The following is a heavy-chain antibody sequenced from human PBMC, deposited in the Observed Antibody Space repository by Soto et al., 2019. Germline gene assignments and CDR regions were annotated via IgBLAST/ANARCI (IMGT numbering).Heavy chain of an antibody. V-gene: IGHV3-7*03. D-gene: IGHD3-10*01. J-gene: IGHJ4*02. CDR1: GFTFTTYW. CDR3: VRGGHGSGSYLGSY. Sequence: EVQLVESGGGLAQPGGSLRLSCVASGFTFTTYWMSWVRQAPGKGLVWVANIRQDGGAQYYVDSVKGRFSISRDNAKNSVYLQMDSLRAEDTAVYYCVRGGHGSGSYLGSYLGQGILVTVSS. CDR2: IRQDGGAQ.